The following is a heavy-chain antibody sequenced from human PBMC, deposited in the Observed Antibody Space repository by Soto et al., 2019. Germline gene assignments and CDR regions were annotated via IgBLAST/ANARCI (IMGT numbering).Heavy chain of an antibody. Sequence: EVQLMESGGGLVKPGGSLRLSCAASGFTFSSYTMIWVRQAPGKGLEWVSSISSSSSYIYYADSVKGRFTISRVNAKNSLYLQMNSLRAEDTAVYYCARFGYTTEAHWGQGTLVTVSS. V-gene: IGHV3-21*01. CDR1: GFTFSSYT. J-gene: IGHJ4*02. CDR3: ARFGYTTEAH. D-gene: IGHD5-12*01. CDR2: ISSSSSYI.